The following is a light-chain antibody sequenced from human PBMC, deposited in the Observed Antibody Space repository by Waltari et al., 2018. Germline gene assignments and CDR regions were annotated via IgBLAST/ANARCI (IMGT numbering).Light chain of an antibody. J-gene: IGKJ3*01. CDR3: QQRSNWPRT. CDR1: ERVMSY. V-gene: IGKV3-11*01. Sequence: EIVLTQFLAPLPLSPGDRVTLSFRASERVMSYLAWYQHKPGPAPRLLIYDASNRATGIPARFSGSGSGTDFTLTISSLEPEDFAVYYCQQRSNWPRTFGPGTKVDIK. CDR2: DAS.